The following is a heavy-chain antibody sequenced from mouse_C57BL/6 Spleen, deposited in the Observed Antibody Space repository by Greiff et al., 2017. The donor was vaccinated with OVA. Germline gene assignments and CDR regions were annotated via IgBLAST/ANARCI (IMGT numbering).Heavy chain of an antibody. J-gene: IGHJ4*01. CDR1: GFTFSSYA. CDR2: IISGGDYI. D-gene: IGHD1-1*01. CDR3: TRDEGSYGYAMDY. Sequence: VQGVESGEGLVKPGGSLKLSCAASGFTFSSYAMSWVRQTPEKRLEWVAYIISGGDYIYYADTVKGRFTISRDNARNTLYLQMSSLKSEDTAMYYCTRDEGSYGYAMDYWGQGTSVTVSS. V-gene: IGHV5-9-1*02.